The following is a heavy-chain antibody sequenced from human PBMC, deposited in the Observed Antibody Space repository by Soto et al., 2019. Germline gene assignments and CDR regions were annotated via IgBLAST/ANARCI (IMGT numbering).Heavy chain of an antibody. D-gene: IGHD3-3*01. CDR1: GGSFSNYG. CDR2: IMPIFGTA. CDR3: ELARNYDPRTGRESALDV. Sequence: QVQLVQSGAEVKKPGSSVRVSCKASGGSFSNYGISWVRQAPGQGLEWMGGIMPIFGTANYAQKYQGRVTISADESSSKARLEVSLLRTAYAATYFCELARNYDPRTGRESALDVRGQGTTV. J-gene: IGHJ6*02. V-gene: IGHV1-69*01.